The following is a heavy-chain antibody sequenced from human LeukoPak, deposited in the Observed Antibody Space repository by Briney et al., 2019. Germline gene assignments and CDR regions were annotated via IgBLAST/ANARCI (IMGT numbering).Heavy chain of an antibody. V-gene: IGHV1-46*01. D-gene: IGHD3-10*01. J-gene: IGHJ3*02. Sequence: GASVKVSCKASGYTVTNYFMHWVRQAPGQGLEWMGIINPSGGSTSYAQKFQGRVTMTRDTSTSTVYMELSSLRSEDTAVYYCARGKELLWFGELSGSAFDIWGQGTMVTVSS. CDR1: GYTVTNYF. CDR3: ARGKELLWFGELSGSAFDI. CDR2: INPSGGST.